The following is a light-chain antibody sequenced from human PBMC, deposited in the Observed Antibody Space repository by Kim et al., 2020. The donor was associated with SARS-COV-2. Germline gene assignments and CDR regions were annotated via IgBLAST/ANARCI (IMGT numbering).Light chain of an antibody. Sequence: DIQMTQSPSSLSASVGDRVAITCRASQSIMSYLSWYQQKPGKAPSLLVFAVSTLESGVSSRFSGSASGTNITLTISSLQPEDFATYFCQQTYSYPKTVGQGTKLEI. CDR1: QSIMSY. CDR3: QQTYSYPKT. CDR2: AVS. J-gene: IGKJ2*01. V-gene: IGKV1-39*01.